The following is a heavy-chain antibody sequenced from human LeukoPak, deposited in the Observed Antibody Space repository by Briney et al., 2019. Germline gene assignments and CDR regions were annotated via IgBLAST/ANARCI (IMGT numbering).Heavy chain of an antibody. J-gene: IGHJ4*02. CDR1: GGSFSGYY. CDR3: ARGGELERRGRFDY. Sequence: PSETLSLTCAVYGGSFSGYYWSLIRQPPGKGLECIGEINHSGSTNYNPSLKSRVTISVDTSKNQFSLKLSSVTAADTAVYYCARGGELERRGRFDYWGQGTLVTVSS. V-gene: IGHV4-34*01. D-gene: IGHD1-1*01. CDR2: INHSGST.